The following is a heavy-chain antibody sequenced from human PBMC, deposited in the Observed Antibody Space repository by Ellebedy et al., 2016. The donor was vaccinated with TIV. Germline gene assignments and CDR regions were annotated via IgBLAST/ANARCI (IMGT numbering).Heavy chain of an antibody. J-gene: IGHJ3*02. CDR3: ARDSIDNYYDYVWGSYRYNAFDI. CDR1: GFTFSSYW. Sequence: GGSLRLXXAASGFTFSSYWMSWVRQAPGKGLEWVANIKQDGSEKYYVDSVKGRFTISRDNAKNSLYLQMNSLRAEDTAVYYCARDSIDNYYDYVWGSYRYNAFDIWGQGTMVTVSS. V-gene: IGHV3-7*01. D-gene: IGHD3-16*02. CDR2: IKQDGSEK.